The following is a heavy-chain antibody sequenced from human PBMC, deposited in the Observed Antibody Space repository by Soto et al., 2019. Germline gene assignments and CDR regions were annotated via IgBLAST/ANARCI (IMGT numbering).Heavy chain of an antibody. Sequence: SVKVSCKASGGTFSSYAISWVRQAPGQGLEWMGGIIPIFGTANYAQKFQGRVTITADESTSTAYMELSSLRSEDTAVYYCACYISPTRRGRPFDDWGQGTRVTGAS. CDR1: GGTFSSYA. CDR2: IIPIFGTA. V-gene: IGHV1-69*13. J-gene: IGHJ4*02. CDR3: ACYISPTRRGRPFDD. D-gene: IGHD3-16*02.